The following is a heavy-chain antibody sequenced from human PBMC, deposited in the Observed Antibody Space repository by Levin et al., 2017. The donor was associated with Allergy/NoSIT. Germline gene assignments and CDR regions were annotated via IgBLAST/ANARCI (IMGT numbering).Heavy chain of an antibody. CDR3: ARDILVSPGVHNWAHNRFDP. Sequence: GGSLRLSCAASGFTFSDYTMYWVRQTPGKGLEWLAVISHDGSGKIYTDSVKGRFTLSRDNSKNTLFLQMNSLGPEDTAVYYCARDILVSPGVHNWAHNRFDPWGQGTLVTVSS. V-gene: IGHV3-30*04. CDR2: ISHDGSGK. D-gene: IGHD1-20*01. J-gene: IGHJ5*02. CDR1: GFTFSDYT.